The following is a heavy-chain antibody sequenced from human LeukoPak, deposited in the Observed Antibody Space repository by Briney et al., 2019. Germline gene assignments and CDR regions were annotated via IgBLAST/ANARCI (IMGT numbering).Heavy chain of an antibody. V-gene: IGHV1-8*03. CDR1: GYTFTSYD. J-gene: IGHJ4*02. CDR2: MNPNSGNT. CDR3: ARGPDSSSWYRYFDY. Sequence: GASVTVSCKSSGYTFTSYDINWERQAPGQGIEWMGWMNPNSGNTGYAQKFHGRVTITRNTSIGTAYMELSSLRSEDTAVYYCARGPDSSSWYRYFDYWGQGTLVTVSS. D-gene: IGHD6-13*01.